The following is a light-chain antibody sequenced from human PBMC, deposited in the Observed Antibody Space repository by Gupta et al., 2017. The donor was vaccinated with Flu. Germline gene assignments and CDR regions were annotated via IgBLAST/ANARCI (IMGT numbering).Light chain of an antibody. CDR2: AAA. CDR1: QTIDSY. Sequence: DIQMTQSPSSLSASVGDRVTITCRASQTIDSYVSWYQQKPGEAPKYLIYAAATLHSGVPPRFSGSGSGTHFTLTITGLHPEDVATYYCQQSYTIPWTFGQGTKVEFK. CDR3: QQSYTIPWT. V-gene: IGKV1-39*01. J-gene: IGKJ1*01.